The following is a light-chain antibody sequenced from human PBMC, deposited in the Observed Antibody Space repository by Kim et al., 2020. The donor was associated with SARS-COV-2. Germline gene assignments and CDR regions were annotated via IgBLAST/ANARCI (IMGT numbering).Light chain of an antibody. J-gene: IGLJ2*01. V-gene: IGLV2-8*01. Sequence: GQSVTISGPGTSSDVGGYNSVSWYQQHPGKVPKVMIYEVTKRPSGVPDRFSGSKSGNTASLTVSGLQAEDEADYYCSSYAGNNNVIFGGGTKLTVL. CDR3: SSYAGNNNVI. CDR1: SSDVGGYNS. CDR2: EVT.